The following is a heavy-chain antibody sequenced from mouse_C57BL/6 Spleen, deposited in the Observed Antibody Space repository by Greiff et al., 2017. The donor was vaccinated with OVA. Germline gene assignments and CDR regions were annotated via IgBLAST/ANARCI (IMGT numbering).Heavy chain of an antibody. CDR2: IYPGNGGT. D-gene: IGHD1-3*01. CDR1: GYAFSSSW. CDR3: AGGGLVDYSDY. V-gene: IGHV1-82*01. J-gene: IGHJ2*01. Sequence: QVQLQQSGPELVKPGASVKISCKASGYAFSSSWMHWVKQRPGKGLEWIGRIYPGNGGTNYNGKFKGKATLTADKSSSTADMQLSSLTSEDAAVDFCAGGGLVDYSDYWGQGTTLTVSA.